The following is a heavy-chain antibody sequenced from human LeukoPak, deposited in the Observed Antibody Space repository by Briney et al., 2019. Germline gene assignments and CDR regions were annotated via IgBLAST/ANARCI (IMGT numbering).Heavy chain of an antibody. V-gene: IGHV1-3*01. CDR1: GYTFTSYA. CDR3: ARPTGATVTNDAFDI. J-gene: IGHJ3*02. CDR2: INAGNGNT. D-gene: IGHD4-17*01. Sequence: ASVKVSCKASGYTFTSYAMHWVRQAPGQRLEWMGWINAGNGNTKYSQKFQGRVTITRDTSARTAYMELSSLRSEDTAVYYCARPTGATVTNDAFDIWGQGTMVTVSS.